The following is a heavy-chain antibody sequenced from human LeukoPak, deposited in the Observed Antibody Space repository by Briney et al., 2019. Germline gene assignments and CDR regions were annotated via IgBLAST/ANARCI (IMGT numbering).Heavy chain of an antibody. CDR3: ARLHYDVLTGPFDY. D-gene: IGHD3-9*01. V-gene: IGHV3-30*02. J-gene: IGHJ4*02. CDR1: GFTFTSYG. Sequence: GGSLRLSCAASGFTFTSYGMHWVRQAPGKGLEWVAFIRYDGSNKYYADSVKGRFTTSRDNTLYLQMNSLRAEDTAVYYCARLHYDVLTGPFDYWGQGTLVTVSS. CDR2: IRYDGSNK.